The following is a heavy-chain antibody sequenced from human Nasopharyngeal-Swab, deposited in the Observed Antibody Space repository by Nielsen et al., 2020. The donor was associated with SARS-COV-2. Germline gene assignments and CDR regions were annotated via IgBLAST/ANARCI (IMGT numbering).Heavy chain of an antibody. CDR3: ARLGAVAAPDY. V-gene: IGHV5-51*01. CDR1: GYSFTSYW. CDR2: IYPGDSDT. D-gene: IGHD6-19*01. Sequence: GGSLRLSCKGSGYSFTSYWIGWVRQMPGKGLEWMGIIYPGDSDTRYSPSFQGQVTISAEKSISTAYLQWSSLKASDTAMYYCARLGAVAAPDYWGQGTLVTVSS. J-gene: IGHJ4*02.